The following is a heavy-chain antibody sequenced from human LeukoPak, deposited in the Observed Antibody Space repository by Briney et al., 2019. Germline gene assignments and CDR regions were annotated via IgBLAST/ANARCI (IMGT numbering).Heavy chain of an antibody. CDR1: GFTFSSFA. J-gene: IGHJ4*02. CDR3: AKDHLQWLVRVGVDY. V-gene: IGHV3-30*02. D-gene: IGHD6-19*01. Sequence: GGSLRLSCAASGFTFSSFAMHWVRQAPGKGLEWVSFIRSDGTDKYYADSVKGRFTVSRDNSKNTLYLQMNSLRAEDTAVYYCAKDHLQWLVRVGVDYWGLGTQVTVSS. CDR2: IRSDGTDK.